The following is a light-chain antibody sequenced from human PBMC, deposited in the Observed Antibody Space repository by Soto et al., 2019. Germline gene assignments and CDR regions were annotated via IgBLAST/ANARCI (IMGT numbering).Light chain of an antibody. Sequence: ETVMTQSLATLSVSPGERATLSCRASQSIATHLAWYQQKPGQAPGLLIFDASTRAAGIPGRFSGSGSGTEFTLTISSLQSEDSSGYYCQQYNDWPRTFGQGTKVEIK. CDR3: QQYNDWPRT. CDR1: QSIATH. J-gene: IGKJ1*01. V-gene: IGKV3-15*01. CDR2: DAS.